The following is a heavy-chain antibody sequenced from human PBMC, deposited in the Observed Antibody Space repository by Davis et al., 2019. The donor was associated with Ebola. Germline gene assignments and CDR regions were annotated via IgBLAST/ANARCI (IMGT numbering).Heavy chain of an antibody. V-gene: IGHV5-51*01. CDR1: GYSFTSYW. CDR3: ASRGVTMVRDYGMDV. J-gene: IGHJ6*02. Sequence: KVSCKGSGYSFTSYWIAWVRQMPGKGLEWMGIIYPGDSDTRYSPSFQGQVTISADKSISTAYLQWSSLKASDTAMYYCASRGVTMVRDYGMDVWGQGTTVTVSS. D-gene: IGHD3-10*01. CDR2: IYPGDSDT.